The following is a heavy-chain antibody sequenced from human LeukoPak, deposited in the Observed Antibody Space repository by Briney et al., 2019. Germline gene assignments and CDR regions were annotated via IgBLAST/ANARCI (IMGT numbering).Heavy chain of an antibody. CDR2: IRSKTKSYAT. CDR1: GFTLSGSA. J-gene: IGHJ1*01. CDR3: SRADDYDDYERHFQD. V-gene: IGHV3-73*01. Sequence: GGSLRLSCAASGFTLSGSAMHWVRQASGRGLEWVGRIRSKTKSYATAYVASVKGRFSVSSDDSKNTAYLQMNSLKTEDTGVYYCSRADDYDDYERHFQDWGQGTLVTVSS. D-gene: IGHD4-17*01.